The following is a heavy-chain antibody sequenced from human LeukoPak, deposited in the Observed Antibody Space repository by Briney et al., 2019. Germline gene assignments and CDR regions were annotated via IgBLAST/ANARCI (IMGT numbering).Heavy chain of an antibody. CDR1: GFTFSSCS. CDR2: ISGSGGST. V-gene: IGHV3-23*01. J-gene: IGHJ3*02. Sequence: GGSLRLSCAASGFTFSSCSMNWVRQAPGKGLEWVSAISGSGGSTYYADSVKGRFTISRDNSKNTLYLQMNSLRAEDTAVYYSAKNSKWFGELSNIWGQGTMVTVSS. CDR3: AKNSKWFGELSNI. D-gene: IGHD3-10*01.